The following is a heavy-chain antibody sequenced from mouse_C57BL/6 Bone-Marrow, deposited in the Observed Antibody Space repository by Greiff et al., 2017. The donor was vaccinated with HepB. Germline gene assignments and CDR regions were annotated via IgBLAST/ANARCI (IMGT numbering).Heavy chain of an antibody. CDR3: ARESSLYAMDY. D-gene: IGHD1-1*01. V-gene: IGHV5-12*01. J-gene: IGHJ4*01. Sequence: VQLVESGGGLVQPGGSLKLSCAASGFTFSDYYMYWVRQTPEKRLEWVAYISNGGGSTYYPDTVKGRFTISRDNAKNTLYLQVSRLKSEDTAMYYCARESSLYAMDYWGQGTSVTVSS. CDR1: GFTFSDYY. CDR2: ISNGGGST.